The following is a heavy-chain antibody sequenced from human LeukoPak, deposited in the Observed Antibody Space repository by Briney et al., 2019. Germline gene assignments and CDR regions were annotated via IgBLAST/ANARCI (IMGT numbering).Heavy chain of an antibody. CDR1: AGSFSGYY. J-gene: IGHJ4*02. CDR2: INHGRST. Sequence: SETLSLTCAVYAGSFSGYYWTWIRQPPGKGLEWIGEINHGRSTNYNPSLKSRVTISLDTSKNQFSLKLSSVTAADTAVYYCARHRKPAITMIRGVNRGGAIDYGGQGTLVTVSS. D-gene: IGHD3-10*01. CDR3: ARHRKPAITMIRGVNRGGAIDY. V-gene: IGHV4-34*01.